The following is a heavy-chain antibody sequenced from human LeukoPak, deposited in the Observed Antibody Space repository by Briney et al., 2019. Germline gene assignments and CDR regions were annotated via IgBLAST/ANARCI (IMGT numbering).Heavy chain of an antibody. CDR1: GYNFTKYW. CDR2: IYPGDSDT. V-gene: IGHV5-51*01. Sequence: GESLKISCKGSGYNFTKYWIAWVRQMPGKGLEWMGIIYPGDSDTRYSPSFQGQVTISADKSISTAYLQWSNLKASDTAMYYCARSNGYTYGYDWGQGTLVTVSS. CDR3: ARSNGYTYGYD. D-gene: IGHD5-18*01. J-gene: IGHJ4*02.